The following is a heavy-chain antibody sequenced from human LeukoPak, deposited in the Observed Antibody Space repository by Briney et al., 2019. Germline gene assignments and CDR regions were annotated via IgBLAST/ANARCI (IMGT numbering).Heavy chain of an antibody. CDR1: GYTLTELS. Sequence: GASVKVSCKVSGYTLTELSMHWVRQAPGKGLEWMGGFDPEDGETIYAQKFQGRVTMTEVTSADTAYMELSSLRSEDTAVYYCATVPGYDYVWESYDYWGQGTLVTVSS. V-gene: IGHV1-24*01. CDR3: ATVPGYDYVWESYDY. CDR2: FDPEDGET. J-gene: IGHJ4*02. D-gene: IGHD3-16*01.